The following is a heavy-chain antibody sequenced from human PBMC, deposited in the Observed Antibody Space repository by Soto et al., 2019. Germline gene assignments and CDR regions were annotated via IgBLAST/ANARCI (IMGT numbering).Heavy chain of an antibody. V-gene: IGHV1-18*01. D-gene: IGHD3-3*01. CDR2: ISAYNGNT. J-gene: IGHJ4*02. CDR1: GYTFTSYG. Sequence: ASVKVSCKASGYTFTSYGISWVRQAPGQGLEWMGWISAYNGNTNYAQKFQGRVTMTRDTSISTAYMELSRLRSDDTAVYYCARNTGFLEWLSSGLDYWGQGTLVTVSS. CDR3: ARNTGFLEWLSSGLDY.